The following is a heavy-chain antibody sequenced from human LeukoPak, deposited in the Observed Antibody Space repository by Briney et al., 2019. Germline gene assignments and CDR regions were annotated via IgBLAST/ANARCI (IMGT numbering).Heavy chain of an antibody. J-gene: IGHJ3*02. CDR2: IYYNGIT. CDR3: ARDPDAFDI. V-gene: IGHV4-30-4*01. CDR1: GGSISRSDHY. Sequence: SQTLSLTCSVSGGSISRSDHYWSWIRQPPGKGLEWIGNIYYNGITYYNPSLKSRVTISVDTSKNQFSLKLSSVTAADTAVYYCARDPDAFDIWGQGTMVTVSS.